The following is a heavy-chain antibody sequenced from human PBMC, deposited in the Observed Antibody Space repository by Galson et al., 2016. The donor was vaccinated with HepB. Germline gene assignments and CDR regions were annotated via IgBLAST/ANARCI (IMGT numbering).Heavy chain of an antibody. CDR3: TTGLEIWLQFDAFDI. Sequence: SLRLSCAASGFAFSNAWMTWVRQAPGKGLEWVGRIKTNSDGETTDYTAPVKGRFTISRDDSKNTVFLQMNSLKTEDTALYYCTTGLEIWLQFDAFDIWGQGTMVTVSS. CDR2: IKTNSDGETT. J-gene: IGHJ3*02. D-gene: IGHD5-24*01. V-gene: IGHV3-15*01. CDR1: GFAFSNAW.